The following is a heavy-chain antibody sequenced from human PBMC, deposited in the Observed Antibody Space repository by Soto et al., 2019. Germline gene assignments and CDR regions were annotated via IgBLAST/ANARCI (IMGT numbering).Heavy chain of an antibody. CDR3: AREGGLAYCGGDCLYNWFDP. CDR2: RSYSGST. CDR1: GGSISSGDYY. Sequence: QVQLQESGPGLVKPSQTLSITCTVSGGSISSGDYYWSWVRQHPGKGLEWIGYRSYSGSTYYNPSLKSRVTIVVDTSRNQFSLRLSSVTAADTAVYYCAREGGLAYCGGDCLYNWFDPWGQGTLVTVSS. V-gene: IGHV4-31*03. J-gene: IGHJ5*02. D-gene: IGHD2-21*02.